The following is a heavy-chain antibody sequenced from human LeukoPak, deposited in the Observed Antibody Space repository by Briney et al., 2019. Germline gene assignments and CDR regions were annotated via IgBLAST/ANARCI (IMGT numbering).Heavy chain of an antibody. V-gene: IGHV1-69*06. D-gene: IGHD3-22*01. CDR1: GGTFNSYA. Sequence: AASVKVSCKASGGTFNSYAISWVRQAPGQGLEWMGGIIPIFGTTNYARKFRGRVTLTADKSTRTAYMELSSLRSDDTAVYYCARDPGHHSSGYSFDYWGQGTLVTVSS. CDR3: ARDPGHHSSGYSFDY. CDR2: IIPIFGTT. J-gene: IGHJ4*02.